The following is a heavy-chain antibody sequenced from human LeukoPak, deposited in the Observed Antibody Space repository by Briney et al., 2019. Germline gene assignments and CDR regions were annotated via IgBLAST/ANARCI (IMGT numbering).Heavy chain of an antibody. J-gene: IGHJ6*03. Sequence: GGSLRLSCAASGFTSDDYGMSWVRQAPGKGLEWVSGINWNGGNTGYVDSVKGRFTISRENAKNSLYLQMNSLRVEDTALYYCARALSNYVDYYYYYYMDVWGKGTTVTVSS. CDR2: INWNGGNT. V-gene: IGHV3-20*04. D-gene: IGHD4-11*01. CDR1: GFTSDDYG. CDR3: ARALSNYVDYYYYYYMDV.